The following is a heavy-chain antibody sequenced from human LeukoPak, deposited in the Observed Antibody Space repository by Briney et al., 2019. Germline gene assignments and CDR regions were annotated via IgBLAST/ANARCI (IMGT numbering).Heavy chain of an antibody. J-gene: IGHJ6*03. D-gene: IGHD6-6*01. CDR1: GFTFSHYT. CDR3: ARDIAARPSDYYYYMDV. V-gene: IGHV3-21*01. CDR2: ISSSSNYI. Sequence: GGSLRLSCAASGFTFSHYTLNWVRQAPGKGLQWVSSISSSSNYIYYADSVKGRFTISRDNAKNSLYLQMNSLRAEDTAVYCCARDIAARPSDYYYYMDVWGKGTTVTVSS.